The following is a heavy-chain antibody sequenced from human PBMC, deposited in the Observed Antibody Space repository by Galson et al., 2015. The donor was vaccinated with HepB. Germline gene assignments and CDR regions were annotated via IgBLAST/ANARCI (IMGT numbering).Heavy chain of an antibody. CDR3: ARGSSGREQLRINY. CDR1: GFTFSNYF. CDR2: ISSSGGTI. D-gene: IGHD3-10*01. J-gene: IGHJ4*02. Sequence: SLRLSCAASGFTFSNYFMSWIRQAPGKGLEWVSYISSSGGTIYYADSVKGRFTISRDNAKNSLYLQMNSLRAEDTAVYYCARGSSGREQLRINYWGQGTLVTVSS. V-gene: IGHV3-11*01.